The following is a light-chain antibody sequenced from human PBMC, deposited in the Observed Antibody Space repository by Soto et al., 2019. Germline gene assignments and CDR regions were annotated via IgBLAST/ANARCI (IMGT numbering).Light chain of an antibody. CDR3: QQFGSSLPIT. Sequence: EIGLTQSPGTLSLSPGERATLSCRASQSVSSIHLAWNQQKPGQAPSLLMYSAPSRATGIPDRFSGSGSGTDFTLTIGRLEPEDFAVYYGQQFGSSLPITVGQGTRLEIK. CDR1: QSVSSIH. J-gene: IGKJ5*01. CDR2: SAP. V-gene: IGKV3-20*01.